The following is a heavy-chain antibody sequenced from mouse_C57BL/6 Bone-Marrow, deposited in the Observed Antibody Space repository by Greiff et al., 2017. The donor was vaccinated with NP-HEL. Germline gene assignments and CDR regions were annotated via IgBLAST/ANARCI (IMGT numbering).Heavy chain of an antibody. Sequence: EVKVVESGGGLVQPGGSLKLSCAASGFTFSDYYMYWVRQTPEKRLEWVAYISNGGGSTYYPDTVKGRFTISRDNAKNTLYLQMSRLKSEDTAMYYCARGSYYDYDWDYAMDYWGQGTSVTVSS. D-gene: IGHD2-4*01. CDR1: GFTFSDYY. CDR2: ISNGGGST. J-gene: IGHJ4*01. V-gene: IGHV5-12*01. CDR3: ARGSYYDYDWDYAMDY.